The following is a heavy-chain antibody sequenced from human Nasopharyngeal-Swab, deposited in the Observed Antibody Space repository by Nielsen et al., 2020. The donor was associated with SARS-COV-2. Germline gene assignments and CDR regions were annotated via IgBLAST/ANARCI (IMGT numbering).Heavy chain of an antibody. Sequence: SGPTLVTPTQTLTLTCTFSVLSLNTGGVGVGWIRQPPGKALEWLTLLYGDDGTTYSPSLQSRLTITKDTSKNQVVLTMTNMDPVDTATYYCAHKKNWNFDYWGQGIPVTVSS. CDR2: LYGDDGT. CDR1: VLSLNTGGVG. V-gene: IGHV2-5*02. D-gene: IGHD1-1*01. CDR3: AHKKNWNFDY. J-gene: IGHJ4*02.